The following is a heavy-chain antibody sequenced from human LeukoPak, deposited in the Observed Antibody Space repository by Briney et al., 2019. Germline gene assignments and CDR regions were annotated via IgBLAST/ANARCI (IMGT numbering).Heavy chain of an antibody. J-gene: IGHJ5*02. CDR3: ARGLVPAATDNWFDP. Sequence: SVKVSCKASGGTFSSYAISWVRQAPGQGLEWMGGIIPIFGTANYAQKSQGRVTITADKSTSTAYMELSSLRSEDTAVYYCARGLVPAATDNWFDPWGQGTLVTVSS. CDR1: GGTFSSYA. V-gene: IGHV1-69*06. D-gene: IGHD2-2*01. CDR2: IIPIFGTA.